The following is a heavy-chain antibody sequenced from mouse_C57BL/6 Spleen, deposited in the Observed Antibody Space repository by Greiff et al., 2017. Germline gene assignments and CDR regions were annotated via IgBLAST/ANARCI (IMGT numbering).Heavy chain of an antibody. J-gene: IGHJ4*01. V-gene: IGHV1-74*01. D-gene: IGHD1-1*01. CDR3: AIGYGGSYPAGSGYAMDY. CDR2: IHPSDSDT. Sequence: VQLQQPGAELVKPGASVKVSCKASGYTFTSYWMHWVKQRPGQGLEWIGRIHPSDSDTNYNQKFKGKATLTVDKSSSTAYLQLSSLTSEDSAVYYCAIGYGGSYPAGSGYAMDYWGQGTSVTVSS. CDR1: GYTFTSYW.